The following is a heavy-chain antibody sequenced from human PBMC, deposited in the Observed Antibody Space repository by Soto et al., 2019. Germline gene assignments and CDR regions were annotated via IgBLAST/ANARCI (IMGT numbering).Heavy chain of an antibody. CDR1: GGSISSSSYY. J-gene: IGHJ5*02. Sequence: SETLSLTCTVSGGSISSSSYYWGWIRQPPGKGLEWIGSIYYSGSTYYNPSLKSRVTISVDTSKNQFSLKLSSVTAADTAVYYCARPAAALMGEHGWFDPWGQGTLVTVSS. CDR2: IYYSGST. V-gene: IGHV4-39*01. D-gene: IGHD6-13*01. CDR3: ARPAAALMGEHGWFDP.